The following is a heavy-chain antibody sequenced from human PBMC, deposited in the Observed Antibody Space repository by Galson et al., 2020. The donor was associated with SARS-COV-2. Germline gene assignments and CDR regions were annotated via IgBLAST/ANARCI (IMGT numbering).Heavy chain of an antibody. CDR3: ARGTRDITRIVVVMTAVSGYLDH. CDR2: ITHSGST. V-gene: IGHV4-34*01. J-gene: IGHJ4*03. D-gene: IGHD3-22*01. CDR1: GGSFSDYY. Sequence: SQASETLSLTCAVYGGSFSDYYWSWIRQSPGRGLEWIGEITHSGSTSYNPSLKSRVTISVDTSKNQFSLQRRSVTAADTAVYYCARGTRDITRIVVVMTAVSGYLDHGGQGALVTVAS.